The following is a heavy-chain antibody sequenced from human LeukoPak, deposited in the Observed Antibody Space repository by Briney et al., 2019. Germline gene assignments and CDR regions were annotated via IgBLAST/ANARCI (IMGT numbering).Heavy chain of an antibody. J-gene: IGHJ4*02. CDR3: ATYRDGYSAFDC. CDR1: GSSISSYY. V-gene: IGHV4-59*01. CDR2: IYYSGTT. D-gene: IGHD5-24*01. Sequence: SETLSLTCTVSGSSISSYYWSWLRPPPGKGLEWIGYIYYSGTTNYNPSLKSRVTISVDTSKNQFTLRLTSVTAADTAVFFCATYRDGYSAFDCGSQGTLVSVSA.